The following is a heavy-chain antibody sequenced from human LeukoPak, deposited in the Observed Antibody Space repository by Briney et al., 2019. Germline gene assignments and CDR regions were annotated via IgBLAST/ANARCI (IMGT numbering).Heavy chain of an antibody. CDR2: INSDGSST. CDR3: ARGEYYDFWSGYYTVYYYYMDV. V-gene: IGHV3-74*01. CDR1: GFTFSSYW. D-gene: IGHD3-3*01. Sequence: PGGSLRLSCAASGFTFSSYWMHWVRQAPGKGLVWVSRINSDGSSTSYADSVKGRFTISRDNAKNTLYLQMNSLRAEDTAVYYCARGEYYDFWSGYYTVYYYYMDVRGKGTTVTVSS. J-gene: IGHJ6*03.